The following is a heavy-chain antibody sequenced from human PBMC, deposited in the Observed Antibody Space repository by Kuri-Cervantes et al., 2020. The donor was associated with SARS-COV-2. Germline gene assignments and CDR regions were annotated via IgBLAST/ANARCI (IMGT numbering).Heavy chain of an antibody. CDR1: GYSISSGYY. CDR2: IYHSGCT. Sequence: SETLSLTCTVSGYSISSGYYWGWIRQPPGKGLEWIGSIYHSGCTYYNPSLKSRVTISVDTSKNQFSLKLSSVTAADTAVYYCASSGYSYESLFDYWGQGTLVTVSS. CDR3: ASSGYSYESLFDY. V-gene: IGHV4-38-2*02. J-gene: IGHJ4*02. D-gene: IGHD5-18*01.